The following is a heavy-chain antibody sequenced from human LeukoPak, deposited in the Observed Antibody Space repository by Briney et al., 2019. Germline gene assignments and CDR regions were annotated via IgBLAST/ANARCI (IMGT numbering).Heavy chain of an antibody. J-gene: IGHJ4*02. CDR3: ARVVGGTTVTTYPYFDY. CDR1: GYTFTSYG. CDR2: ISAYNGNT. D-gene: IGHD4-17*01. V-gene: IGHV1-18*01. Sequence: SVHVTCKATGYTFTSYGNTWERQAPGQGQEWMGWISAYNGNTNYAQKVQGRVTMTTDTSTSTAYMELRSLRSDDTAVYYCARVVGGTTVTTYPYFDYWGQGTLVTVSS.